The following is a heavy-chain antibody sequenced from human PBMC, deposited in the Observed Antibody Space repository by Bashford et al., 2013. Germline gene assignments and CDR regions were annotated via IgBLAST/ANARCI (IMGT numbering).Heavy chain of an antibody. J-gene: IGHJ5*02. Sequence: VASVKVSCKASGNTFTNYYIISWVRQAPGQGLEWMGWINTYNGNTNYAQKLQGRVTMTTDTSTSTAYMELRSLRSDDTAVYYCATIRDCSNINCYSGWFDPWGQGTLVTVSS. CDR3: ATIRDCSNINCYSGWFDP. CDR2: INTYNGNT. V-gene: IGHV1-18*01. D-gene: IGHD2-2*01. CDR1: GNTFTNYYI.